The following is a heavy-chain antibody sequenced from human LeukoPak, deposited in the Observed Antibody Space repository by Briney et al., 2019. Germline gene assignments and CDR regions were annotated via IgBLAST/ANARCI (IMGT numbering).Heavy chain of an antibody. CDR2: VNHSGST. J-gene: IGHJ4*02. CDR3: ARGSGSYQPLDN. CDR1: GGSVSGYY. Sequence: SETLSLTCAVYGGSVSGYYWSWIRHPPGKGLEWIGEVNHSGSTNYNPSLKSRVTISVDTSKNQFSLKLSSVTAADTAVYYCARGSGSYQPLDNWGQGTLVTVSS. D-gene: IGHD1-26*01. V-gene: IGHV4-34*01.